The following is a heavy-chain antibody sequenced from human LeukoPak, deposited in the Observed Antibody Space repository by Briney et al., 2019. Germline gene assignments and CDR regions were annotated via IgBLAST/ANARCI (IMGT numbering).Heavy chain of an antibody. CDR1: GGSFSGYY. CDR2: INHSGST. V-gene: IGHV4-34*01. CDR3: ARARGYCSGGSCPSYWLYYYYGMDV. D-gene: IGHD2-15*01. J-gene: IGHJ6*04. Sequence: SETLSLTCAVYGGSFSGYYWGWIRQPPGKGLEWIGDINHSGSTNYNPSLKSRVTISVDTSKNQFSLKLSSVTAADTAVYYCARARGYCSGGSCPSYWLYYYYGMDVWGKGTTVTVSS.